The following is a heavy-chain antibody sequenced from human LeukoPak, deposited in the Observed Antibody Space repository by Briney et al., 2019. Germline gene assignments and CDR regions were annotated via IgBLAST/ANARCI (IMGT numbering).Heavy chain of an antibody. J-gene: IGHJ3*02. CDR1: GYSISSGYY. V-gene: IGHV4-38-2*01. D-gene: IGHD2-15*01. CDR3: ARRVDEAFDI. Sequence: SETLSLTCAVSGYSISSGYYWGWIRQPPGKGMEWIGSIYHSGSTYYNPSLKSRVTISVDTSKNQFSLKLSSVTAADTAVYYCARRVDEAFDIWGQGTMVTVSS. CDR2: IYHSGST.